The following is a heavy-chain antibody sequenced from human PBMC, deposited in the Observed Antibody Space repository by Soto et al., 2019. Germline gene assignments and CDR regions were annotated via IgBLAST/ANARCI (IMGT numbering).Heavy chain of an antibody. J-gene: IGHJ4*02. CDR2: IYYSGST. CDR3: ARSDGRY. V-gene: IGHV4-59*01. CDR1: GESLNNYY. Sequence: SETLSLTCTVAGESLNNYYWSWIRQPPGKGLEWIGYIYYSGSTNYNPSLKSRVTISVDTSKNQFSLKLSSVTAADTAVYYCARSDGRYWGQGTLVTVS.